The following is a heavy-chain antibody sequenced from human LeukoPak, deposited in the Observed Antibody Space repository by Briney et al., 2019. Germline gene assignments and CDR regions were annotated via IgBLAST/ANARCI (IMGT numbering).Heavy chain of an antibody. CDR1: GFTFSSYS. Sequence: PGGSLRLSCAASGFTFSSYSMNWVRQAPGKGLEWVSYISSSSSTIYYADSVKGRFTISRDNAKNSLYLQMNSLRAEDTAVYYCARLGGYDGADYWGQGTLVTVSS. CDR2: ISSSSSTI. CDR3: ARLGGYDGADY. V-gene: IGHV3-48*04. J-gene: IGHJ4*02. D-gene: IGHD5-12*01.